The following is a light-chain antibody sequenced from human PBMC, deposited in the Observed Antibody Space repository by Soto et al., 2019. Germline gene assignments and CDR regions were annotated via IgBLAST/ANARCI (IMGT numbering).Light chain of an antibody. CDR3: QQRSDWLT. CDR2: DAS. CDR1: QSISRF. J-gene: IGKJ4*01. Sequence: EVVSTQSPGTLSLSPGERATLSCRASQSISRFLGWYQQKPGQSPRLLIYDASSRATGIPARFSGSGSGTDFTLTISSLEPEDFAVYYCQQRSDWLTFGGGTKVEI. V-gene: IGKV3-11*01.